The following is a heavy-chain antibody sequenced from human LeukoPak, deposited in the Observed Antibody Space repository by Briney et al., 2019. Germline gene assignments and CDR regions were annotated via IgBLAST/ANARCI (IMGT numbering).Heavy chain of an antibody. J-gene: IGHJ6*03. Sequence: PSETLSLTCTVSGGSISSSSYYWGWIRQPPGKGLEWIGRIYYSGSTYYNPSLKSRVTISVDTSKNQFSLKVSSVTAADTAVYYCARRDCSGGSCYSRYYYYYMDVWGKGTTVTVPS. V-gene: IGHV4-39*01. CDR1: GGSISSSSYY. CDR2: IYYSGST. D-gene: IGHD2-15*01. CDR3: ARRDCSGGSCYSRYYYYYMDV.